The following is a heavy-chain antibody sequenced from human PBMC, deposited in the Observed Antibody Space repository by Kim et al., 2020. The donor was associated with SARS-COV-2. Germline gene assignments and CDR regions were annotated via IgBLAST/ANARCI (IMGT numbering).Heavy chain of an antibody. CDR1: GYTFTSYG. D-gene: IGHD2-15*01. CDR2: ISAYNGNT. Sequence: ASVKVSCKASGYTFTSYGISWVRQAPGQGLEWMGWISAYNGNTNYAQKLQGRVTMTTDTSTSTAYMELRSLRSDDTAVYYCARDRVSPYCSGGSCYLPFDIWGQGTMVTVSS. V-gene: IGHV1-18*01. CDR3: ARDRVSPYCSGGSCYLPFDI. J-gene: IGHJ3*02.